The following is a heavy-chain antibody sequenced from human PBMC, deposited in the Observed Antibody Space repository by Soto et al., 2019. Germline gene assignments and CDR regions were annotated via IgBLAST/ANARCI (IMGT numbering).Heavy chain of an antibody. CDR1: RFTFSSYS. V-gene: IGHV3-48*01. D-gene: IGHD6-6*01. Sequence: EVQLVESGGGLVQPGGSLRLSCAASRFTFSSYSMNWVRQAPGKGLEWVSYISSSSSTIYYADSVKGRFTISRDNAKNSLYLQMNSLRAEDTAVYYCASNVPPRDYYYMDVWGKGTTVTVSS. J-gene: IGHJ6*03. CDR2: ISSSSSTI. CDR3: ASNVPPRDYYYMDV.